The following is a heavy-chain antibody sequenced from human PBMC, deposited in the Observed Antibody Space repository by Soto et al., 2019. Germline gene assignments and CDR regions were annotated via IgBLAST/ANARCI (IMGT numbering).Heavy chain of an antibody. J-gene: IGHJ6*02. CDR1: GGSISSYY. V-gene: IGHV4-59*01. CDR2: IYYSGST. D-gene: IGHD2-2*01. Sequence: QVQLQESGPGLVKPSETLSLTCTVSGGSISSYYWSWIRQPPGKGLEWIGYIYYSGSTNYNPSLKSRVTRSVDTSKNQSSLKLSSVTAADTAVYYCARLQGRVLVPAASYYYYYGMDVWAKGPRSPSP. CDR3: ARLQGRVLVPAASYYYYYGMDV.